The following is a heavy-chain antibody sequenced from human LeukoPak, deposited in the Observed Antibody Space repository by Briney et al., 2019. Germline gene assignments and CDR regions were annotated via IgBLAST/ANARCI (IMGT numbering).Heavy chain of an antibody. CDR1: GFTFSDYY. V-gene: IGHV3-11*01. D-gene: IGHD3-22*01. J-gene: IGHJ3*02. CDR3: ARQISRRAYYYDSSGYGTDAFDI. Sequence: PGGSLRLSCAASGFTFSDYYMSWIRQAPGKGLEWVSYISSSGSTIYYADSVKGRFTISSDNAKNSLYLQMNNLRAEDTAVYYCARQISRRAYYYDSSGYGTDAFDIWGQGTMVTVSS. CDR2: ISSSGSTI.